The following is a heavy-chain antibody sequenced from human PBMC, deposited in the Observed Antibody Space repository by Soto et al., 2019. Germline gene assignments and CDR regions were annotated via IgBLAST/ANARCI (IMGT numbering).Heavy chain of an antibody. CDR2: ISPDGTSR. Sequence: PVGSLRLSCAASGFTFSSYGMHWVRQAPGKGLEWVAVISPDGTSRFYADSVKGRFTISRDNSKNTLYLQMNSLRAEDTAMYYCAKVRVKDYYYYAMDVWGQGTTVTVSS. CDR3: AKVRVKDYYYYAMDV. J-gene: IGHJ6*02. D-gene: IGHD4-4*01. V-gene: IGHV3-30*18. CDR1: GFTFSSYG.